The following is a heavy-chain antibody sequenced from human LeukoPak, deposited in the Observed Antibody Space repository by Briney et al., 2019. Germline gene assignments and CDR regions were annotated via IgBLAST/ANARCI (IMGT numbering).Heavy chain of an antibody. CDR1: GGSISSYY. CDR2: ISYSGNT. CDR3: ARQGGYIAPLAL. V-gene: IGHV4-59*08. Sequence: KPSETLFLTCTVSGGSISSYYWSWIRQPPGKGLEWIGYISYSGNTNYNPSLKSRVTISVDTSKNQFSLKLTSVTAADTAVYYCARQGGYIAPLALWGQGTLVTVSA. J-gene: IGHJ4*02. D-gene: IGHD6-13*01.